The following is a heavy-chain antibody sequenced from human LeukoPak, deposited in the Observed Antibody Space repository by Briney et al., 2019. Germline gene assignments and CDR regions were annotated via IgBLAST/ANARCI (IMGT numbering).Heavy chain of an antibody. CDR1: GFTFSDYY. J-gene: IGHJ4*02. D-gene: IGHD6-13*01. CDR2: ISSSGSTI. V-gene: IGHV3-11*04. Sequence: GGSLRLSCAASGFTFSDYYMSWICQAPGKGLEWVSYISSSGSTIYYADSVKGRFTISRDNAKNSLYLQLNSLRAEDTAVYYYARDRYSSSWYIDGSVDYWGQGTLVIVSS. CDR3: ARDRYSSSWYIDGSVDY.